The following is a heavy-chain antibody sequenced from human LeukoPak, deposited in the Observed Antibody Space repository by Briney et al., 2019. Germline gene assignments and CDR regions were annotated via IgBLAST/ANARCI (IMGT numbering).Heavy chain of an antibody. Sequence: SETLSLTCTVSGGSISSSSYYWGWIRQPPGKGLEWIGSIYYSGSTYYNPSLKSRVTISVDRSKNQFSLKLSSVTAADTAVYYCARVEYSSSSGLGYYFDYWGQGTLVTVSS. J-gene: IGHJ4*02. CDR2: IYYSGST. D-gene: IGHD6-6*01. CDR3: ARVEYSSSSGLGYYFDY. CDR1: GGSISSSSYY. V-gene: IGHV4-39*07.